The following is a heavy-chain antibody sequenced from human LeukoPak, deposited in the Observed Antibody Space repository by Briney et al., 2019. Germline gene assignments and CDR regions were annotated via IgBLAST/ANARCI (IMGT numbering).Heavy chain of an antibody. V-gene: IGHV3-30*02. Sequence: PGGSLRLSCAASGFTFSSYGMHWVRQAPGKGLEWVAFIRYDGSGKYYADSVKGRFTISRDNSKNTLYLQMNSLRAEDTAVYYCAKDRGSAFDYWGQGTLVTVSS. J-gene: IGHJ4*02. CDR2: IRYDGSGK. CDR3: AKDRGSAFDY. D-gene: IGHD1-26*01. CDR1: GFTFSSYG.